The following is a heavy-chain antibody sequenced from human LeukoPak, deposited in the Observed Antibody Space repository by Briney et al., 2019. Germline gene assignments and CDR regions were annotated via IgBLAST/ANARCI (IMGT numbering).Heavy chain of an antibody. CDR2: IVVGSGNT. Sequence: ASVKASCKASGFTFTSSAMQWVRQARGQRLEWIGWIVVGSGNTNYAQKFQERVTITRDMSTSTAYMELSSLRSEDTAVYYCATSGSYYHRLSDYWGQGTLVTVSS. J-gene: IGHJ4*02. CDR3: ATSGSYYHRLSDY. CDR1: GFTFTSSA. V-gene: IGHV1-58*02. D-gene: IGHD1-26*01.